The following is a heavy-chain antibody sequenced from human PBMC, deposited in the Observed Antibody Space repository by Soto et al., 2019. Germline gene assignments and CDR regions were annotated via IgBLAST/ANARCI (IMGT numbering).Heavy chain of an antibody. CDR2: IFYSGTT. J-gene: IGHJ4*02. CDR1: GTSIRSGGFY. Sequence: QVQLQESGPGLVKPSQTLSLTCNVSGTSIRSGGFYWSWIRQHPVKGLEWIGYIFYSGTTYYNPSLKSRVIISLGTSKNQFSLSLSSVTAADTAVYDCATYDNGGTYADCWGQGTLVTVSS. D-gene: IGHD3-9*01. CDR3: ATYDNGGTYADC. V-gene: IGHV4-31*03.